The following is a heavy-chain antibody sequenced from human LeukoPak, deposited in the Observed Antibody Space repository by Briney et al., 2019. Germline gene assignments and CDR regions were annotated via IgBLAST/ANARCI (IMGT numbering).Heavy chain of an antibody. V-gene: IGHV3-23*01. D-gene: IGHD3-10*01. J-gene: IGHJ5*02. Sequence: GGSLRLSCAASGFTFSSSAMSWVRQAPGKGLEWVSTISNNGGYTYYADSVQGRFTISRDNSKNTLYLQMNSLRAEDTAVYYCASSRGVTFWFDPWGQGTLVTVSS. CDR2: ISNNGGYT. CDR3: ASSRGVTFWFDP. CDR1: GFTFSSSA.